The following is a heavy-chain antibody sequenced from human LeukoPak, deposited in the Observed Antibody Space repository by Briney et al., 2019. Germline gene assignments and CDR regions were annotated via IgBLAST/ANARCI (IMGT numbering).Heavy chain of an antibody. CDR1: GFTFTDYY. D-gene: IGHD1-7*01. CDR2: ISGSGSIR. CDR3: GRDFGLTGTKRSFDI. V-gene: IGHV3-11*01. J-gene: IGHJ3*02. Sequence: PGGSLRLFCAASGFTFTDYYMSWIRQAPGKGEKWCSYISGSGSIRIYADSVKGRFTISRDNAKNSLYLQMNSLRAEDTAVYYCGRDFGLTGTKRSFDIWGQGTMVTVSS.